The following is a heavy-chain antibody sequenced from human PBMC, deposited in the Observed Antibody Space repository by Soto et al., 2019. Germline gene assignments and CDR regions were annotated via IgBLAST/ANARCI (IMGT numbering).Heavy chain of an antibody. J-gene: IGHJ4*01. V-gene: IGHV3-7*01. CDR3: VGDVNKWNDFDY. D-gene: IGHD1-20*01. CDR1: TFIFSTYW. CDR2: IKRDGSET. Sequence: ESGGGLVQPGGSLRLSCAAPTFIFSTYWMTWVRQAPGKGLEWVANIKRDGSETHYADSVKGRFTISRDNAKNSVYLQMNSLRGEDTAVYYCVGDVNKWNDFDYWGQGTLVTVSS.